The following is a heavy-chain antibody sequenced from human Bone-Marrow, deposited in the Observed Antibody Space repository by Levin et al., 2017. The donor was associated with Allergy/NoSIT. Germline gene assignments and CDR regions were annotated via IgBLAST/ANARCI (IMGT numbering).Heavy chain of an antibody. Sequence: GESLKISCAASGFTFSGYGMHWVRQAPGKGLEWVAVISEDASETYYAESVKGRFTVSRDNSKKTLYLQMNSLRPEDTAVYYCARDDSSSWYGGFIYWGQGALVTVSS. CDR3: ARDDSSSWYGGFIY. CDR2: ISEDASET. CDR1: GFTFSGYG. J-gene: IGHJ4*02. D-gene: IGHD6-13*01. V-gene: IGHV3-30*03.